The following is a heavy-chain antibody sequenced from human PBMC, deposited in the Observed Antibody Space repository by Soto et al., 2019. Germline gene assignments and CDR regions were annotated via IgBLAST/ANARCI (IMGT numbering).Heavy chain of an antibody. CDR3: AHRAGSTDSSSWYSLDY. D-gene: IGHD6-13*01. V-gene: IGHV2-5*02. CDR1: GFSLSTSGVG. CDR2: IYWDDDK. Sequence: QITLKESGPPLVKPTQPLTLTCTFSGFSLSTSGVGVGWIRQPPGKALEWLALIYWDDDKRYSPSLKSRPTITKDTSKNRVVLTMTSMDPVDTATYYCAHRAGSTDSSSWYSLDYWGQGTLVTVSS. J-gene: IGHJ4*02.